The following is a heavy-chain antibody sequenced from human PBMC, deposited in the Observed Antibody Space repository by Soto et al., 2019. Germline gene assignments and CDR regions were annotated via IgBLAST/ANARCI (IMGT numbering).Heavy chain of an antibody. CDR2: IIPIFGTE. Sequence: SGKVSCKASGGTFSSYAISWERQAPGQGLEWMGGIIPIFGTENYAQKFQGRVTITADESTSTAYMELSSLRSEDTAVYYCARVSRYFDWLQKTHDYWGQGTLVTVSS. CDR3: ARVSRYFDWLQKTHDY. V-gene: IGHV1-69*13. D-gene: IGHD3-9*01. J-gene: IGHJ4*02. CDR1: GGTFSSYA.